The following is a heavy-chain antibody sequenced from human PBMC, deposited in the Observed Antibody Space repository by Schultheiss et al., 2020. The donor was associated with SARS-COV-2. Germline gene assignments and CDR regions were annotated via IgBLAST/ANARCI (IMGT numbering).Heavy chain of an antibody. J-gene: IGHJ6*02. CDR3: ARIPVGGSGWGGYYYYGMDV. Sequence: SGPTLVKPTQTLTLTCTFSGFSLSTSGMCVSWIRQPPGKALEWLALIDWDDDKYYSTSLKTRLTISKDTSKNQVVLTMTNMDPVDTATYYCARIPVGGSGWGGYYYYGMDVWGQGTTVTVSS. CDR1: GFSLSTSGMC. CDR2: IDWDDDK. D-gene: IGHD6-19*01. V-gene: IGHV2-70*01.